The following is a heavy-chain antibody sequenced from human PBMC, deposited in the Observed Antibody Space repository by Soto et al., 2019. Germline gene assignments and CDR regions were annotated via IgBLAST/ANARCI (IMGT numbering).Heavy chain of an antibody. CDR2: IIPIFGTA. D-gene: IGHD5-12*01. J-gene: IGHJ4*02. CDR1: GGTFSSYA. CDR3: AREGVEMATISYFDY. Sequence: SVKVSCKASGGTFSSYAISWVRQAPGQGLEWMGGIIPIFGTANYAQKFQGRVTITADESTSTAYMELSSLRSEDTAVYYCAREGVEMATISYFDYWGQGTLVTVSS. V-gene: IGHV1-69*13.